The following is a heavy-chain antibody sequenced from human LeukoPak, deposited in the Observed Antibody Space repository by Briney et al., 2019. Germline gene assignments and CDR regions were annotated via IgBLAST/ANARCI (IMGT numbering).Heavy chain of an antibody. D-gene: IGHD1-26*01. CDR3: ARDGGSYTHNWFDP. J-gene: IGHJ5*02. CDR2: IYYSGST. Sequence: KPSETLSLTCTVSGGSISSYYWSWIRQPPGKGLEWIGYIYYSGSTNYNPSLKSRVTISVDTSKNQFSLKLSSVTAADTAVYYCARDGGSYTHNWFDPWGQGTLVTVSS. V-gene: IGHV4-59*12. CDR1: GGSISSYY.